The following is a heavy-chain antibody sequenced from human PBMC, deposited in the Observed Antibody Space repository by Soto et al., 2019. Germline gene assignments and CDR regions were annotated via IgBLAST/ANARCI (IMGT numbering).Heavy chain of an antibody. Sequence: SETLSLTCTVSGGSVSSGSYYWSWIRQPPGKGLEWIGYIYYSGSTNYNPSLKSRVTISVDTSKNQFSLKLSSVTAADTAVYYCARDRSPYYYYGMDVWGQGTTVTGSS. CDR2: IYYSGST. D-gene: IGHD3-16*02. CDR1: GGSVSSGSYY. CDR3: ARDRSPYYYYGMDV. J-gene: IGHJ6*02. V-gene: IGHV4-61*01.